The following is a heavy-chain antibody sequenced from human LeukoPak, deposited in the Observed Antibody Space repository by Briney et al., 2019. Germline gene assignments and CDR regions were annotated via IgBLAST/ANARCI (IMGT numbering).Heavy chain of an antibody. V-gene: IGHV1-8*03. CDR2: MNPKSGST. CDR3: ARFSTVTHFDY. J-gene: IGHJ4*02. CDR1: GYTFTRYD. D-gene: IGHD4-11*01. Sequence: ASVKVSCKASGYTFTRYDINWVRLATGQGLEWMGWMNPKSGSTGHAQKFQGRVTITRDTSISTVYMGLSSLRSEDTAVYYCARFSTVTHFDYWGQGTLVTVSS.